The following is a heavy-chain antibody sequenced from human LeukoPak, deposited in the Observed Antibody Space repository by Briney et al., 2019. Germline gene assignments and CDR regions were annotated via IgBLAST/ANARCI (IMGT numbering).Heavy chain of an antibody. J-gene: IGHJ3*02. CDR3: ARDPRGYSYGSGAFDI. D-gene: IGHD5-18*01. Sequence: SETLSLTCTVSGGSISSSSYYWGWIRQPPGTGLEWIGSIYYSGSTYYNPSLKSRVTISVDTSKNQFSLKLSSVTAADTAVYYCARDPRGYSYGSGAFDIWGQGTMVTVSS. CDR2: IYYSGST. V-gene: IGHV4-39*07. CDR1: GGSISSSSYY.